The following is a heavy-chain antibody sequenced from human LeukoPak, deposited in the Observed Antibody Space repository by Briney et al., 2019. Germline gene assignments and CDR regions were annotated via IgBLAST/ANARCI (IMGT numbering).Heavy chain of an antibody. Sequence: SETLSLTCAVYGGSFSGYYWSWIRQPPGKGLEWIGEINHSGSTNYNPSLKSRVTISVDTFKNQFSLKLSSVTAADTAVYYCARVGFHDFWSGYYTYYYYYMDVWGKGTTVTVSS. CDR1: GGSFSGYY. CDR3: ARVGFHDFWSGYYTYYYYYMDV. D-gene: IGHD3-3*01. J-gene: IGHJ6*03. V-gene: IGHV4-34*01. CDR2: INHSGST.